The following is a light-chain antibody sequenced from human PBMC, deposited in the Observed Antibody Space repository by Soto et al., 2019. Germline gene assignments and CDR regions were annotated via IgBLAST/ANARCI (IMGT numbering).Light chain of an antibody. CDR1: QSVSNNY. Sequence: EIVFTQSPGTLSLSPGERATLSCRASQSVSNNYLAWYQQKPGQAPRLLIYGASNRATGIPDRFSGSGSGTDFTLSFSRLEPEEFAVYYCQQYGSSGTFGQGTKVDIK. CDR3: QQYGSSGT. CDR2: GAS. V-gene: IGKV3-20*01. J-gene: IGKJ1*01.